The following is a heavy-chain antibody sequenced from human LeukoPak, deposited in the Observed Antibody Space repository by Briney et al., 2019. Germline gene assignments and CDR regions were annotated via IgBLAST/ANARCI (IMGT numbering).Heavy chain of an antibody. D-gene: IGHD4-23*01. CDR2: IYGSESS. J-gene: IGHJ5*01. CDR1: GYPLGRNYF. Sequence: SETLSLTCAVSGYPLGRNYFWGWVRQPPGKRLEWIGRIYGSESSTYNPSLMNRVTISVDTSRNHLSLQLTSATAADTAVYYCARYDSRGSASTRFDSWGQGILVTISS. V-gene: IGHV4-38-2*01. CDR3: ARYDSRGSASTRFDS.